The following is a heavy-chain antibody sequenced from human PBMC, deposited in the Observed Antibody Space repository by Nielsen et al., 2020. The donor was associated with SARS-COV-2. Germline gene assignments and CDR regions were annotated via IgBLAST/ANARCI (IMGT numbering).Heavy chain of an antibody. CDR1: GYSFSRYP. CDR2: IDTHIGKP. J-gene: IGHJ6*02. CDR3: ARENSGPGGTASYGMDL. Sequence: ASVKVSCKASGYSFSRYPMHRVRPAPGQGLEWMGWIDTHIGKPTRAQGFTGRFVFSSDTSVSTASLQISTLRAEDTAVYYCARENSGPGGTASYGMDLWGQGTTVTVSS. V-gene: IGHV7-4-1*02. D-gene: IGHD3-10*01.